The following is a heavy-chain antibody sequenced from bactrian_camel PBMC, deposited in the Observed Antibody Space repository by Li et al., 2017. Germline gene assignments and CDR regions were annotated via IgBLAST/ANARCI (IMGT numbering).Heavy chain of an antibody. CDR1: GRSNENYF. Sequence: LVESGGGSVQAGGSLRLSCATSGRSNENYFLAWFRQPPGKEREGGARIWTNTGSTNYADSVKGRYTVSQDTAKNTLYLQMNSLKPEETALYYCAADRAGSRNCFSDRFSPAGFRDWGQGTQVTVS. V-gene: IGHV3-3*01. D-gene: IGHD2*01. CDR2: IWTNTGST. CDR3: AADRAGSRNCFSDRFSPAGFRD. J-gene: IGHJ4*01.